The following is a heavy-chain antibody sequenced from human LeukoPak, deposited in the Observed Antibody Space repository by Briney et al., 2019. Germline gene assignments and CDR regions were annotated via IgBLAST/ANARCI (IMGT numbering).Heavy chain of an antibody. CDR1: AFTLGSYA. Sequence: GGSLRLPCAASAFTLGSYAMTWVRQAPGRGLGWVSDIGDSGATTYYADSVKGRFTISRDNSKNTLYLQMSSLRAEDTAVYFCASFHYYGSGAYYQSYWGQGTLVTVSS. D-gene: IGHD3-10*01. J-gene: IGHJ4*02. CDR2: IGDSGATT. V-gene: IGHV3-23*01. CDR3: ASFHYYGSGAYYQSY.